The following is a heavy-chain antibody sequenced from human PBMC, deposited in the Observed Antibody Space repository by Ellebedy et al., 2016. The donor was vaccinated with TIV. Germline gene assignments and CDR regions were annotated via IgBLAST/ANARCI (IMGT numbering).Heavy chain of an antibody. Sequence: SCAISGDSVSSNTAAWTWIRQSPSRGLEWLGRTYYRSKWYNDYAISVKSRITINPYTSKNQFSLQLNSVTPEDTAVYYCARAPQWLGRAYDIWGQGIMVTVSS. CDR2: TYYRSKWYN. CDR3: ARAPQWLGRAYDI. D-gene: IGHD6-19*01. V-gene: IGHV6-1*01. J-gene: IGHJ3*02. CDR1: GDSVSSNTAA.